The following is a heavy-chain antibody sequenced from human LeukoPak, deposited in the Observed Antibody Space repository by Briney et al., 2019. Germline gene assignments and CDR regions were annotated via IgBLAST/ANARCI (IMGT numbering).Heavy chain of an antibody. D-gene: IGHD2-21*01. CDR3: ANLLCGGDCNNWFDP. Sequence: PGGSLRLSCAASGFTFSTYSMNWLRQAPGKGLEWVSSISSSSSYINYADSVKGRFTISRDNAKNSLYLQMNSLRAEDTAVYYCANLLCGGDCNNWFDPWGQGTLVTVSS. V-gene: IGHV3-21*01. CDR2: ISSSSSYI. J-gene: IGHJ5*02. CDR1: GFTFSTYS.